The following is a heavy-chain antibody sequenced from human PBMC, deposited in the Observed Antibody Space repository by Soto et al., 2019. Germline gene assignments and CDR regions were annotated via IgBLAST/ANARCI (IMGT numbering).Heavy chain of an antibody. CDR2: MSFDGSKE. Sequence: QVQLVESGGGVVQPGRSLRLSCAASGLTFSNHAMHWVRQAPGKGLQWVALMSFDGSKEYYAESVKGRFTISRDNSRSTLSLQMNSLRADDXXXXXXXXXRGSYSGPLXXXGQX. V-gene: IGHV3-30*03. D-gene: IGHD1-26*01. CDR1: GLTFSNHA. CDR3: XXXRGSYSGPLXX. J-gene: IGHJ4*02.